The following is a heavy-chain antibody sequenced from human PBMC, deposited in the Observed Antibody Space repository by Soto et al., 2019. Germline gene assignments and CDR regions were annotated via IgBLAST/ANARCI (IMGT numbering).Heavy chain of an antibody. CDR3: ARDTGYGDY. CDR1: GFTFSRYW. D-gene: IGHD5-18*01. CDR2: VNHDGGET. J-gene: IGHJ4*02. Sequence: GGSLRLSCEVSGFTFSRYWMSWVRQGPGRGLEWVATVNHDGGETYYLDSVKGRFTISRDNAKNSLYLQMNHLRDEDAAMYYCARDTGYGDYWGQGTLVTVSS. V-gene: IGHV3-7*05.